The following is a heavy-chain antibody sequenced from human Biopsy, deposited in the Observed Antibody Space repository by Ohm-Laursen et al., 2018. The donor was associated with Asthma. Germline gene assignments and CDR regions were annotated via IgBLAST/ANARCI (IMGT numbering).Heavy chain of an antibody. CDR2: IYYSGRT. V-gene: IGHV4-39*02. D-gene: IGHD6-6*01. CDR3: ARAVSSSSYWYFDL. Sequence: SETLSLTCLVSGDAMSTSGSYWGWIRQSPGKGLEWIGSIYYSGRTYYNPSLGSRVTISADTSKNHFSLKVTSVTAADTAVYYCARAVSSSSYWYFDLWGRGDLVTVSS. CDR1: GDAMSTSGSY. J-gene: IGHJ2*01.